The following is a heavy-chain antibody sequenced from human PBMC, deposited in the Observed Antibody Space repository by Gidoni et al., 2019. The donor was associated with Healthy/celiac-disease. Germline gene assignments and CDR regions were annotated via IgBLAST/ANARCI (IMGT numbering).Heavy chain of an antibody. CDR2: ISWNSGSI. CDR3: AKDRELGSYYGYYGMDV. V-gene: IGHV3-9*01. CDR1: GFPFDDYA. D-gene: IGHD1-26*01. Sequence: EVQLVESGGGLVQPGRSLRLSCAASGFPFDDYAMHWVRQAPGKGLEWVSGISWNSGSIGYADSVKGRFTISRDNAKNSLYLQMNSLRAEDTALYYCAKDRELGSYYGYYGMDVWGQGTTVTVSS. J-gene: IGHJ6*02.